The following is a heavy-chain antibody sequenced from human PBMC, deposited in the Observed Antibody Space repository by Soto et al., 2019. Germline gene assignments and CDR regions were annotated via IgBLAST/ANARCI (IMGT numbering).Heavy chain of an antibody. Sequence: PGESLKISCQASGYTFTNYWISWVRQMPGRGLEWMGRIDPSDSDTIYSPSIQGHVTISADKSTSTVYLQRSSLEASATARCYCAREASGPLDYWGQGTVVTVSS. CDR3: AREASGPLDY. J-gene: IGHJ4*02. CDR2: IDPSDSDT. D-gene: IGHD3-10*01. V-gene: IGHV5-10-1*01. CDR1: GYTFTNYW.